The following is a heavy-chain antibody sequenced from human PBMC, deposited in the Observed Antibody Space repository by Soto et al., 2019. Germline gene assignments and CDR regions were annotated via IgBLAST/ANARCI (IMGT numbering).Heavy chain of an antibody. D-gene: IGHD6-13*01. CDR3: ARGGAAAGTMNYYYYGMDV. V-gene: IGHV4-39*01. J-gene: IGHJ6*02. Sequence: QLQLQESGPGLVKPSETLSLTCTVSGGSISSSSYYWGWIRQPPGKGLEWIGSIYYSGSTYYNPSLKSRVTISVDTSKNQFSLKLSSVTAADTAVYYCARGGAAAGTMNYYYYGMDVWGQGTTVTVSS. CDR2: IYYSGST. CDR1: GGSISSSSYY.